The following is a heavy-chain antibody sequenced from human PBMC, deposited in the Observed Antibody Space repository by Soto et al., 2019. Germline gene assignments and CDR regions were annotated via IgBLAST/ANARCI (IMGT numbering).Heavy chain of an antibody. J-gene: IGHJ6*02. CDR3: ARKRRGMVSYGYYYNYGMDV. D-gene: IGHD5-18*01. CDR1: GYTFTSYD. CDR2: MNPNSGNT. Sequence: QVQLVQSGAEVKKPGASVKVSCKASGYTFTSYDINWVRQATGQGLEWMGWMNPNSGNTGYAQKFQGRVTMTRNTSISTAYMELSSLRSEDTAVYYCARKRRGMVSYGYYYNYGMDVWGQGTTVTVSS. V-gene: IGHV1-8*01.